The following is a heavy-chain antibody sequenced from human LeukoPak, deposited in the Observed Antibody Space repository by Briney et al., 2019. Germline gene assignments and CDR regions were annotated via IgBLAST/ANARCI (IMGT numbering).Heavy chain of an antibody. CDR1: EFTFSSYA. V-gene: IGHV3-30*04. Sequence: GRSLRLSCAASEFTFSSYAMHWVRQPPGKGLEWVALNRDAVNTKDYADSVKGRFTISRDNSKNTVYLQMNSLRGEDTAVYYCTRGYYYYMDVWGKGTTVTISS. CDR2: NRDAVNTK. J-gene: IGHJ6*03. CDR3: TRGYYYYMDV.